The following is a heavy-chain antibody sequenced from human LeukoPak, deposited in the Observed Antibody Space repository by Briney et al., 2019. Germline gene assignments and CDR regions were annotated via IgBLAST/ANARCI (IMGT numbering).Heavy chain of an antibody. J-gene: IGHJ2*01. CDR2: IYHSGST. V-gene: IGHV4-30-2*01. CDR3: ARASFDSDDSSGHYYGNWYFDL. CDR1: GGSISSGDSS. D-gene: IGHD3-22*01. Sequence: PSETLSLTCAVSGGSISSGDSSWSWIRQPPGKGLEWIGNIYHSGSTYYNPSLKSRVTISVDRSKNQFSLKLSSVTAADTAMYYCARASFDSDDSSGHYYGNWYFDLWGRGTLVTVSS.